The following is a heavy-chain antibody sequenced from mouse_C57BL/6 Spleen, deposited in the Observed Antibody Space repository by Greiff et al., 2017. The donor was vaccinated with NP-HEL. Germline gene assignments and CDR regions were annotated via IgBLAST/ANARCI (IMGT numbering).Heavy chain of an antibody. CDR2: ISSGSSTI. J-gene: IGHJ4*01. CDR1: GFTFSDYG. CDR3: GRGELRGEEYAMDY. D-gene: IGHD3-2*02. Sequence: EVQGVESGGGLVKPGGSLKLSCAASGFTFSDYGMHWVRQAPEKGLEWVAYISSGSSTIYYADTVKGRFTISRDNAKNTLFLQMTSLRSEDTAMYYCGRGELRGEEYAMDYWGQGTSVTVSS. V-gene: IGHV5-17*01.